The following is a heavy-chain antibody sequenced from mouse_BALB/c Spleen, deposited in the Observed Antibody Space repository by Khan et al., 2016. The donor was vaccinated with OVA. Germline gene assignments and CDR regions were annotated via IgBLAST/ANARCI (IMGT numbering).Heavy chain of an antibody. V-gene: IGHV14-1*02. J-gene: IGHJ2*01. D-gene: IGHD2-14*01. CDR2: IDPENGNT. CDR1: GFNIKDYY. CDR3: AAYYRYDRSFDY. Sequence: VRLQQSGAELVRPGALVKLSCKASGFNIKDYYMFWVKQRPEQGLEWIGWIDPENGNTVYAPKFQGKAIITSDTSSKTAYLQLSSLTSEDTAVYYCAAYYRYDRSFDYWGQGTTLTVSS.